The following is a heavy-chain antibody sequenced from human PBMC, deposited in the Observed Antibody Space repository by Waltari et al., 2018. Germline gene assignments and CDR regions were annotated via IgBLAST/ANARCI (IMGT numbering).Heavy chain of an antibody. V-gene: IGHV1-3*01. D-gene: IGHD6-6*01. CDR3: ARSFIEFRPPDY. J-gene: IGHJ4*02. CDR1: GYIFTSYP. Sequence: QVQLVQSGAEVKKPGASVRVSCKASGYIFTSYPIQWVRQAPGQRLEWMGWINAGNGNTKYSQKFQGRVTIARDTPASTAYLEVSNLRSEDTAVYYCARSFIEFRPPDYWGQGTLVTVSS. CDR2: INAGNGNT.